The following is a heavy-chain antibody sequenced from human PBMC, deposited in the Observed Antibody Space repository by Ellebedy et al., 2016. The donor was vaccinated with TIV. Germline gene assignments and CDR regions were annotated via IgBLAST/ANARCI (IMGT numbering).Heavy chain of an antibody. CDR3: ARGDYYDSRGYEEAFDI. Sequence: AASVQVSCKASGYTFTSYYMHWVRQAPGQGLDWMGRINTSGGSTSYAQKFQGRVTMTRDTSTSTVYMELSSLRSEDTAVYYCARGDYYDSRGYEEAFDIWGQGTMVTVSS. J-gene: IGHJ3*02. V-gene: IGHV1-46*01. D-gene: IGHD3-22*01. CDR1: GYTFTSYY. CDR2: INTSGGST.